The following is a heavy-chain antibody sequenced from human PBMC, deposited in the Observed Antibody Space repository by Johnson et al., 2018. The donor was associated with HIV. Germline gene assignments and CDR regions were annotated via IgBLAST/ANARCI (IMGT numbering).Heavy chain of an antibody. CDR2: ISSDGSNK. Sequence: QVQLVESGGGVVQPGRSLRLSCAASGFTLSSYAMHWVRQAPGKGLEWVAVISSDGSNKYYADSVKGRFTISRDNSKNTLYLQMTSLRAGDTAVYYCAKGTWYYGSSGYSDPAFDIWGQGTMVTVSS. J-gene: IGHJ3*02. V-gene: IGHV3-30*18. CDR3: AKGTWYYGSSGYSDPAFDI. CDR1: GFTLSSYA. D-gene: IGHD3-22*01.